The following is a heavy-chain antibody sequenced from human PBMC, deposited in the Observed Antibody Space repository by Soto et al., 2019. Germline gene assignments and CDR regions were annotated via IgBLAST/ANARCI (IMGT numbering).Heavy chain of an antibody. D-gene: IGHD3-22*01. CDR1: GYTFTGYY. Sequence: QVQLVQSGAEVKKPGASVKVSCKASGYTFTGYYMHWVRQAPGQGLEWMGWINPNSGGTNYAQKFQGWVTMTRDTSISTAYMELSRLRSDDTAVYYCARLHPYDSSVGYYFDYWGQGTLVTVSS. CDR2: INPNSGGT. J-gene: IGHJ4*02. V-gene: IGHV1-2*04. CDR3: ARLHPYDSSVGYYFDY.